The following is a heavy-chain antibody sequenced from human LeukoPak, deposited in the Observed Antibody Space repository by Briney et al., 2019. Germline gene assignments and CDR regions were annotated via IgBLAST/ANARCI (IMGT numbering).Heavy chain of an antibody. V-gene: IGHV6-1*01. CDR2: TYYRSKWYN. CDR3: ARGGQGDGYSADEAFDF. J-gene: IGHJ3*01. CDR1: GDSVSSNSSA. D-gene: IGHD5-24*01. Sequence: SQTLSLTCAISGDSVSSNSSACNWIRQSPSRGLEWLGRTYYRSKWYNDYAVSVKSRITINPDTSKNQFSLQLNSVTPEDTAVYYCARGGQGDGYSADEAFDFWGQGTMVTVSS.